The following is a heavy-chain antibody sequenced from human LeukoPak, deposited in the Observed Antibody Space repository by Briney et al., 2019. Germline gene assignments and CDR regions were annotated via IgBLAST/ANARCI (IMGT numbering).Heavy chain of an antibody. D-gene: IGHD4-17*01. J-gene: IGHJ2*01. CDR3: ASLNGDPSYWSFDL. Sequence: SETLSLTCTVSGGSISSGDYYWSWIRQPPGKGLEWIGYIYYSGSSYYNPSLKSRFTMSVDTSKNQFSLKLSSVTAADTALYYCASLNGDPSYWSFDLWGRGTPVTVSS. CDR2: IYYSGSS. V-gene: IGHV4-30-4*01. CDR1: GGSISSGDYY.